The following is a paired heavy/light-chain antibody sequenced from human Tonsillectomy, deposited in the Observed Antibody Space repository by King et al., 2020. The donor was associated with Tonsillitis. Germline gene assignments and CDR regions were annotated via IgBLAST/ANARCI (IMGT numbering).Light chain of an antibody. Sequence: SSVLTQPPSVSVAPGQTARITCGGNNIGGKSVHWYQHKPGQAPVLVVFDDIERPSGIPERFSGSDSGKTATLTISRAEAGDEADYYCQLWDYNSDHYVFGPGTKVTVL. CDR2: DDI. CDR1: NIGGKS. CDR3: QLWDYNSDHYV. V-gene: IGLV3-21*02. J-gene: IGLJ1*01.
Heavy chain of an antibody. D-gene: IGHD1-26*01. CDR3: ARDGSGSYYPARYFDI. V-gene: IGHV3-7*01. CDR1: GFTFSNFW. J-gene: IGHJ2*01. Sequence: EVQLVESGGGLVQAGGSLRLSCAASGFTFSNFWMSWVRQAPGKGLEWVANINQGGSEKYFVDSVTGRFTISRDNAKNSVYLQMNSLRAEDTAVYYCARDGSGSYYPARYFDIWGRGSLVTVSS. CDR2: INQGGSEK.